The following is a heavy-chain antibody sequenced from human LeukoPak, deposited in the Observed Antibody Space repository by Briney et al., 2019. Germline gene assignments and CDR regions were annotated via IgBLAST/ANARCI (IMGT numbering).Heavy chain of an antibody. D-gene: IGHD3-9*01. J-gene: IGHJ3*02. Sequence: SETLSLTCAVYGGSFSGYYWSWIRQPPGKGLERIGEINHSGSTNYNPSLKSRVTISVDTSKNQFSLKLSSVTAADTAVYYCARGGRRLRYFDWLSSHAFDIWGQGTMVTVSS. CDR2: INHSGST. V-gene: IGHV4-34*01. CDR3: ARGGRRLRYFDWLSSHAFDI. CDR1: GGSFSGYY.